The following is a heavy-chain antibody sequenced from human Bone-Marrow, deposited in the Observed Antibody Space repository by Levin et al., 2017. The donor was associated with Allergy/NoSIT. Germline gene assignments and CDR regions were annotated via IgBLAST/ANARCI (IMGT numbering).Heavy chain of an antibody. D-gene: IGHD3-22*01. V-gene: IGHV3-23*01. CDR1: GFTFTTYG. CDR2: TTNSGGYT. J-gene: IGHJ4*02. Sequence: GESLKISCAASGFTFTTYGMTWIRQTPGKGLEWVSTTTNSGGYTYYADSVKGRFAMSRDNANNMVYLQMNSLRADDTALYYCAKNGQSGYYFDYWGQGALVTVSS. CDR3: AKNGQSGYYFDY.